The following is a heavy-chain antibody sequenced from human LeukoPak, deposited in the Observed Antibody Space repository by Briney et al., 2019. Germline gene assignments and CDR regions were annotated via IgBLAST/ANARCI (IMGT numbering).Heavy chain of an antibody. CDR1: GFTFSSYA. CDR3: AKDFHYGGYFDY. D-gene: IGHD3-10*01. CDR2: ISDSGGST. Sequence: PGGSLRLSCAASGFTFSSYAMSWVRQVPGKGLEWVSGISDSGGSTYYADSVKGRFTIVRDNSKNTLYLQMNSLRAEDTAVYYCAKDFHYGGYFDYWGQGTLVTVSS. V-gene: IGHV3-23*01. J-gene: IGHJ4*02.